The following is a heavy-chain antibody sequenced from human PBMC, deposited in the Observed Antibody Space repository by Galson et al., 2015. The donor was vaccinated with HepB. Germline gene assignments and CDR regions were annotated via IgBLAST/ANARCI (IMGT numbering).Heavy chain of an antibody. CDR2: IAPSDSYT. J-gene: IGHJ6*02. Sequence: QSGAEVKKPGESLRISCKGSGYSFTSYWISWVRQMPGKGLEWMGRIAPSDSYTNYSPSFQGHVTISADKSISTAYLQWSSLKASDTAMYYCARQGEYSGYDGFSQTYYNYGMDVWGHGTTVTVS. V-gene: IGHV5-10-1*01. D-gene: IGHD5-12*01. CDR3: ARQGEYSGYDGFSQTYYNYGMDV. CDR1: GYSFTSYW.